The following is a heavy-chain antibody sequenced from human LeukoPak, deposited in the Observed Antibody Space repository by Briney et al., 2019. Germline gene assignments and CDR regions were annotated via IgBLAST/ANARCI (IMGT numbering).Heavy chain of an antibody. J-gene: IGHJ6*02. D-gene: IGHD2-21*02. V-gene: IGHV1-18*01. Sequence: ASVKFSCKASGYTFTSYGISWVRQATGQGLEWMGWISAYKGNTNYAQKLQGRVTMNTDTPTRSAYMKLRSLRSDDTAVYYCARDLAYCVGDCLIYYYYGMDVWGQGTTVTVSS. CDR3: ARDLAYCVGDCLIYYYYGMDV. CDR1: GYTFTSYG. CDR2: ISAYKGNT.